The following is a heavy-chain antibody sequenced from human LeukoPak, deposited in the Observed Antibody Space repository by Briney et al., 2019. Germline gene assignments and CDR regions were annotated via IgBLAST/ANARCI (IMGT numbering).Heavy chain of an antibody. CDR1: GFTFSSYE. CDR3: ARDPSAYGDGWFDP. V-gene: IGHV3-48*03. Sequence: GGSLRLSCAASGFTFSSYEMNWVRQAPGKGLEWVSYISSSGSTIYYADSVKGRFTISRDNAKNSLYLQMNSLRAEDTAVYYCARDPSAYGDGWFDPWGQGTLVAVSS. CDR2: ISSSGSTI. D-gene: IGHD4-17*01. J-gene: IGHJ5*02.